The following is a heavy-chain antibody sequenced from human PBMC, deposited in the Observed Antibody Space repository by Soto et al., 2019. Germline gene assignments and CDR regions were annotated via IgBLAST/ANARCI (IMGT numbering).Heavy chain of an antibody. V-gene: IGHV4-34*01. CDR1: GGSFSGYY. CDR2: INHSGST. Sequence: PSETLSLTCAVYGGSFSGYYWSWIRQPPGKGLEWIGEINHSGSTNYNPSLKSRVTISVDTSKNQFSLKLSSVTAADTAVYYCARGPVRGSYAIHYYYYGMDVWGQGTTVT. J-gene: IGHJ6*02. D-gene: IGHD1-26*01. CDR3: ARGPVRGSYAIHYYYYGMDV.